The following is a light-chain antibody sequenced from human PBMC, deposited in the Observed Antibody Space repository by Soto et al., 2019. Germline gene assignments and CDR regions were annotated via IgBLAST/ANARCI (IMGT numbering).Light chain of an antibody. CDR1: QSVRND. CDR3: QQRTNWPPT. J-gene: IGKJ4*01. V-gene: IGKV3-11*01. Sequence: EIVLTQSPATLSLSPGERATLSCRASQSVRNDLVWYHQKPGQPPRVLIYSASNRATGIPARFSGSGSGTDFTLTISSLEPEAVAVYYCQQRTNWPPTFGGGTKVE. CDR2: SAS.